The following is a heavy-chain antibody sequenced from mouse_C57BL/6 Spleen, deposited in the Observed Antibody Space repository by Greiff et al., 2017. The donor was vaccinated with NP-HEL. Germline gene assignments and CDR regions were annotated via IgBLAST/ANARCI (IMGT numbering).Heavy chain of an antibody. V-gene: IGHV1-78*01. CDR1: GYTFTDHT. CDR2: IYPRDGST. Sequence: VQLQQSDAELVKPGASVKMSCKVSGYTFTDHTIHWMKQRPEQGLEWIGCIYPRDGSTKYNEKFKGKATLTADKSSSTAYMQLNSLTSEDSAVDIGARSGATVRGSYGYFEVWGTGTTLTVSS. D-gene: IGHD1-1*01. J-gene: IGHJ1*03. CDR3: ARSGATVRGSYGYFEV.